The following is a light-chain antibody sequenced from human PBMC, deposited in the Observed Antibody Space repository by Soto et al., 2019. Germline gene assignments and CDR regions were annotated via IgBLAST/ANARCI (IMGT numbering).Light chain of an antibody. Sequence: EIVLTQSPGTLSLSPGDRATLSCRASQSVSSNFLAWYQQKPGQAPRLHIYGASIRATGIPDRFSGSGSGTDFTLTIRRLEPADSAIYFCHQYGSSRRTFGQGTKVQIK. CDR3: HQYGSSRRT. J-gene: IGKJ1*01. CDR1: QSVSSNF. V-gene: IGKV3-20*01. CDR2: GAS.